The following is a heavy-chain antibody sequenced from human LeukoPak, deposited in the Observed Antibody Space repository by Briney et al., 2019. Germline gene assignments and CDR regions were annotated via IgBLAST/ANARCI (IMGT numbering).Heavy chain of an antibody. CDR1: GGTFSSYA. D-gene: IGHD3-10*01. CDR2: IIPIFGTA. J-gene: IGHJ3*02. Sequence: GASVKVSCKASGGTFSSYAISWVRQAPGQGLEWMGGIIPIFGTANYAQKFQGRVTITADESTSTAYMELSSLRSEDTAVYYCARLHSAVYYGDAFDIWGQGTMVTVSS. CDR3: ARLHSAVYYGDAFDI. V-gene: IGHV1-69*13.